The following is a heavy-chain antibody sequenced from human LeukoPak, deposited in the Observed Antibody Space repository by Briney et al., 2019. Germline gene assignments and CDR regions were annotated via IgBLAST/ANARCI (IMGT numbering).Heavy chain of an antibody. CDR3: ARAKTDYYGSGSYYNSGAFYGMDV. D-gene: IGHD3-10*01. CDR2: MNPNSGNT. J-gene: IGHJ6*02. CDR1: GYTFSSYD. V-gene: IGHV1-8*01. Sequence: ASVKVSCKASGYTFSSYDINWVRQATGQGLEWMGWMNPNSGNTGYAQKFQGRVTMTRNTSISTAYMELSSLRSEDTAVYYCARAKTDYYGSGSYYNSGAFYGMDVWGQGTTVTVSS.